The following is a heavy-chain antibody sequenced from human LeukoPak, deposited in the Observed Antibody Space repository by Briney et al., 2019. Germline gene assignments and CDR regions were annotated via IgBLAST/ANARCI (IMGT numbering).Heavy chain of an antibody. Sequence: SETLSLTCTVSGYSIISDYYWGWIRQPPGKGLEWIGSFYHSESTYYNPSLKSRVTISVDTSKNQFSLKLSSVTAADTAVYYCVRAGQGWWELPMGRCWGQGTLVTVSS. CDR3: VRAGQGWWELPMGRC. CDR1: GYSIISDYY. V-gene: IGHV4-38-2*02. CDR2: FYHSEST. J-gene: IGHJ4*02. D-gene: IGHD1-26*01.